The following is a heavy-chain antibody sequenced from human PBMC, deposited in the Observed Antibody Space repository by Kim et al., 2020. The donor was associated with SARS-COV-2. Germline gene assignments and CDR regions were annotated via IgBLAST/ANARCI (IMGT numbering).Heavy chain of an antibody. CDR2: ISWNSGSI. J-gene: IGHJ4*01. V-gene: IGHV3-9*01. CDR3: AKSKGGAFWSGYGLDY. D-gene: IGHD3-3*01. Sequence: GGSLRLSCAASGFTFDDYAMHWVRQAPGKGLEWVSGISWNSGSIGYADSVKGRFTISRDNAKNSLYLQMNSLRAEDTALYYCAKSKGGAFWSGYGLDYWG. CDR1: GFTFDDYA.